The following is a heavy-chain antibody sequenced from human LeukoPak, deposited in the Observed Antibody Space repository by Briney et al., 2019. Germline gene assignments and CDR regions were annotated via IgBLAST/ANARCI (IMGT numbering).Heavy chain of an antibody. CDR1: GYTFDDDA. D-gene: IGHD3-16*01. CDR3: VKAYGY. CDR2: ISWNTGSI. Sequence: GGSLRLSCAASGYTFDDDAMHCVRQAPGRGLEWVSCISWNTGSIGYADSVKGRFTISRENAKNSVYMKMNSVRAADTALYYCVKAYGYWGQGTLVTVSS. J-gene: IGHJ4*02. V-gene: IGHV3-9*01.